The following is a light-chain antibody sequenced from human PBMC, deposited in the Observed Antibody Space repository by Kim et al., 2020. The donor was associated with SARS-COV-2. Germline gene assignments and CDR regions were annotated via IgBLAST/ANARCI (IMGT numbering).Light chain of an antibody. CDR1: SLRSYY. Sequence: GQTVRITCHGDSLRSYYASWYQQKPGQAPVLVIYGKNNRPSGIPDRFSGSSSGNTASLTITGAQAEDEADYYCNSRDSSGNHLYVFGTGTKVTVL. J-gene: IGLJ1*01. CDR3: NSRDSSGNHLYV. V-gene: IGLV3-19*01. CDR2: GKN.